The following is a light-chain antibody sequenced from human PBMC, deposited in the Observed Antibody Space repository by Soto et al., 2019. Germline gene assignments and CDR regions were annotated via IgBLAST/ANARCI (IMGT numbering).Light chain of an antibody. CDR1: ESVHRN. V-gene: IGKV3-15*01. CDR2: YAS. Sequence: EVVMTQSPATLSVSPGERVTLSCRASESVHRNLAWYQQKPGQGPSLLIYYASTRATGVPDRFTGSGSGTEFTLTISSLQSEDFGVYHCQQRNTWPWTFGQGTKVEIK. J-gene: IGKJ1*01. CDR3: QQRNTWPWT.